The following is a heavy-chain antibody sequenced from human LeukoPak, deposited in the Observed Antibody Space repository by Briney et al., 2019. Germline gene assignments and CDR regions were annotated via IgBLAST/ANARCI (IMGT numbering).Heavy chain of an antibody. CDR2: IYYSGST. CDR1: GGSITSSNYF. Sequence: SETLSLTCTVSGGSITSSNYFWGWIRESPGKGLEWIGSIYYSGSTYYNPSLKSRVTISVETSKIQFSLKLSSVTAADSAVYYCARDSCSSTSCRRKFDNWGQGTLVTVSS. J-gene: IGHJ4*02. V-gene: IGHV4-39*07. D-gene: IGHD2-2*01. CDR3: ARDSCSSTSCRRKFDN.